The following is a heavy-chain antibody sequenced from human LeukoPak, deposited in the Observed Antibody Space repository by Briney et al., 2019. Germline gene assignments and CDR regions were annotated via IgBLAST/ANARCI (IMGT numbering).Heavy chain of an antibody. J-gene: IGHJ4*02. D-gene: IGHD6-13*01. CDR3: ARDARQQLAELDY. CDR1: GGTFSSYA. Sequence: SVKVSCKASGGTFSSYAISWVRQAPGQGLEWMGRVIPIFGTANYAQKFQGRVTITTDESTSTAYMELSSLRSEDTAVYYCARDARQQLAELDYWGQGTLVTVSS. V-gene: IGHV1-69*05. CDR2: VIPIFGTA.